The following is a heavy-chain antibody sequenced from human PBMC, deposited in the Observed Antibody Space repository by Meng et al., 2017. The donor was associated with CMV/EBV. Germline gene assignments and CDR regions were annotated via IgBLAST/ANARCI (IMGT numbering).Heavy chain of an antibody. J-gene: IGHJ6*02. Sequence: SVKVSCKASGGTFSSYAISWVRQAPGQGLEWMGGIIPIFGTANYAQKFQGRVTITTDESTSTAYMELSSLRSEDTAVYYCARGATHDYGMDVWGQGTTVTVSS. CDR2: IIPIFGTA. CDR3: ARGATHDYGMDV. D-gene: IGHD1-26*01. CDR1: GGTFSSYA. V-gene: IGHV1-69*05.